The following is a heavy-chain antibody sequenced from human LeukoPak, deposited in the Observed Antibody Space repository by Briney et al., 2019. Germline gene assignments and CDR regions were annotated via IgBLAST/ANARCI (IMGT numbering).Heavy chain of an antibody. CDR3: AKEGGSGGYQIS. CDR2: ISGNSASI. CDR1: GFTFSTYS. Sequence: PGGSLRLSCAASGFTFSTYSMNWVRQAPGKGLEWVSYISGNSASIYYADSVKGRFTISRDNAKNSLYLQMNSLRAEDTAVYYCAKEGGSGGYQISWGQGTLVTVSS. J-gene: IGHJ5*02. D-gene: IGHD3-10*01. V-gene: IGHV3-48*01.